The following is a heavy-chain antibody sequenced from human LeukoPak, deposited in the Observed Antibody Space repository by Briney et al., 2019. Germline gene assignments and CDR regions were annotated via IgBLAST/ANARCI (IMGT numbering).Heavy chain of an antibody. CDR3: ARGRIWFGELSPPLPYYYYYMDV. CDR1: GGSISSYY. J-gene: IGHJ6*03. Sequence: PSETLSLTCTVSGGSISSYYWSWIRQPPGKGLEWIGYIYYSGSTNYNPSLKSRVTMSVDTSKNQFSLKLSSVTAADTAVYYCARGRIWFGELSPPLPYYYYYMDVWGKGTTVTIS. V-gene: IGHV4-59*12. D-gene: IGHD3-10*01. CDR2: IYYSGST.